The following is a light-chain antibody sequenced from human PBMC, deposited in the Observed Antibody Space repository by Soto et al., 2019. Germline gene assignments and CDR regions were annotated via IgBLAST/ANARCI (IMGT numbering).Light chain of an antibody. CDR3: QHYNTYPWT. CDR2: KAS. Sequence: DIQTTQSPSTLPASVGDRDTITCRANQSISTWLAWYQQKPGKAPNLLIYKASRLETGVPSRFSGSGSGTEFTLTISSLQPGDFATYYCQHYNTYPWTFGQGTKVDIK. J-gene: IGKJ1*01. CDR1: QSISTW. V-gene: IGKV1-5*03.